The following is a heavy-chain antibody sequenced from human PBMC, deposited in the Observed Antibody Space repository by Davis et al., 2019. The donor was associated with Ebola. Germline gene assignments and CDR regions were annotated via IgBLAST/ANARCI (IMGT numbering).Heavy chain of an antibody. CDR1: GFVFRNYV. V-gene: IGHV3-23*01. CDR3: AKDTSNIWFDV. Sequence: PSGSLSLSCAVSGFVFRNYVMSWVRQAPGKGLEWVSTLGTSADTYYADSVKGRFTISRDNSKNTLYLQMNGLRVEDTAIYYCAKDTSNIWFDVWGQGTMVTVSS. J-gene: IGHJ3*01. CDR2: LGTSADT. D-gene: IGHD1-26*01.